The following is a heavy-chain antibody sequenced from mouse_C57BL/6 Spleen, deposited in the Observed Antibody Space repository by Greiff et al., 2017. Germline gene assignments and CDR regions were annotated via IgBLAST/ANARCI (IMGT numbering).Heavy chain of an antibody. Sequence: EVQLVESGEGLVKPGGSLKLSCAASGFTFSSYAMSWVRQTPEKRLEWVAYISSGGDYIYYADTVKGRFTISGDNARNTLYLQMSSLKSEDTAMYYCTITTAVYWYFDVWGTGTTVTVSS. CDR3: TITTAVYWYFDV. CDR1: GFTFSSYA. V-gene: IGHV5-9-1*02. J-gene: IGHJ1*03. CDR2: ISSGGDYI. D-gene: IGHD1-2*01.